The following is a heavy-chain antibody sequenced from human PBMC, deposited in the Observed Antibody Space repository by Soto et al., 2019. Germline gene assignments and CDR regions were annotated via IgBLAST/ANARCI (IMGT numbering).Heavy chain of an antibody. V-gene: IGHV3-23*01. D-gene: IGHD3-3*01. J-gene: IGHJ4*02. CDR3: AKDLVTIFGVAVAENDY. CDR2: ISGSGGST. Sequence: HPGGSLRLSCAASGFTFSSYAMSWVRQAPGKGLEWVSAISGSGGSTYYADSVKGRFTISRDNSKNTLYLQMSSLRAEDTAVYYCAKDLVTIFGVAVAENDYWGQGTLVTVSS. CDR1: GFTFSSYA.